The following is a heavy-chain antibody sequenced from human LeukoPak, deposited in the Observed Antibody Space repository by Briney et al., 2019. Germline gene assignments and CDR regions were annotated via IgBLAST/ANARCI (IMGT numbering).Heavy chain of an antibody. J-gene: IGHJ4*02. CDR3: ARNGVAGTDY. CDR2: ISGSGDTT. D-gene: IGHD6-19*01. V-gene: IGHV3-23*01. Sequence: PGGSLRLSCAASGFTFSSYSMSWVRQAPGKGLEWVSLISGSGDTTNYADSVKGRFTISRDNSKNTLYLQMNSLGADDTAVYYCARNGVAGTDYWGQGTLVTVSS. CDR1: GFTFSSYS.